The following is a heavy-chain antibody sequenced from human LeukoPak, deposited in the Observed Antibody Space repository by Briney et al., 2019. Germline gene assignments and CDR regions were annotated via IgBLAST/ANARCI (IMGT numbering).Heavy chain of an antibody. J-gene: IGHJ6*03. D-gene: IGHD3-3*01. Sequence: GASVKVSCKASGGTFSSYAISWVRQAPGQGLEWMGGIIPIFGTANYAQKFQGRVTITTDESTSTAYMELSSLRSEDTAVYYCARARGDYDFWSGYYTGRDYYYMDVWGKGTTVTVSS. CDR1: GGTFSSYA. CDR3: ARARGDYDFWSGYYTGRDYYYMDV. CDR2: IIPIFGTA. V-gene: IGHV1-69*05.